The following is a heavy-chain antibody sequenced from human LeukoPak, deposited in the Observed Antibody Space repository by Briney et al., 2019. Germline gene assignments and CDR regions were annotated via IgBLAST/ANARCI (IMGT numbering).Heavy chain of an antibody. CDR3: ARDRGSSGNNYYFDY. V-gene: IGHV4-59*01. Sequence: SETLSLTCTVSGGSISSYYWSWIRQAPGKGLEWIGYIYYSGSTSYNPSLKSRVTISADTSKNQFSLKLSSVTAADTAVYYCARDRGSSGNNYYFDYWGQGTLVTVSS. J-gene: IGHJ4*02. D-gene: IGHD6-19*01. CDR2: IYYSGST. CDR1: GGSISSYY.